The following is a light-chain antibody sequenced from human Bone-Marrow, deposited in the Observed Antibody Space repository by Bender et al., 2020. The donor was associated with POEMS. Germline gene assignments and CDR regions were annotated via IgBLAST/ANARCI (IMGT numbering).Light chain of an antibody. V-gene: IGLV2-23*02. CDR1: SSDVGSYNF. Sequence: QSALTQPASVSGSPGQSITISCTGTSSDVGSYNFVSWYQQYPGKAPKVVIYEVDKWSSGVSNRFSGSKSDNTASLTISGLQAEDEADFYCCSYADNSVWVFGGGTKLTVL. CDR2: EVD. CDR3: CSYADNSVWV. J-gene: IGLJ3*02.